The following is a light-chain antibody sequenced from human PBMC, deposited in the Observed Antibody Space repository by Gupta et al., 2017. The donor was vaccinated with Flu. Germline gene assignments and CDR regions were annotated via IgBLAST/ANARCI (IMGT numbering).Light chain of an antibody. J-gene: IGKJ5*01. CDR1: QSVSSY. CDR3: QQRSNWPPIT. Sequence: EIVLTQPPATLSLSPGERATLSCRASQSVSSYLAWYQQKPGQAPRLLIYDASNRATGIPARFSGSGSGIDFTLTISSREPEDFAVYYCQQRSNWPPITFGQGTRLEIK. V-gene: IGKV3-11*01. CDR2: DAS.